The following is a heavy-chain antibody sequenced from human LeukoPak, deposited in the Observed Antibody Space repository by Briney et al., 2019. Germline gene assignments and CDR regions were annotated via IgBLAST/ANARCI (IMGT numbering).Heavy chain of an antibody. CDR3: ARFTYGSGSYLFDS. J-gene: IGHJ4*02. CDR1: GFTFSSSC. D-gene: IGHD3-10*01. Sequence: GGSLRLSCAASGFTFSSSCRHWVREGLGKGVWCGSRINSNGSRTNYADSVKGLFTISRDNAKKTLYLQINSLRAEDTAVYYCARFTYGSGSYLFDSWGQGTLVTVSS. V-gene: IGHV3-74*01. CDR2: INSNGSRT.